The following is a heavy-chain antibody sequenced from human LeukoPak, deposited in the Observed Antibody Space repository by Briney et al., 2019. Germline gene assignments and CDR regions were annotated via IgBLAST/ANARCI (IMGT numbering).Heavy chain of an antibody. V-gene: IGHV3-23*01. Sequence: SGGSLRLSCAASGFTFSSYAMSWVRQAPGKGLEWVSGISGSGGSTYYADSVKGRFTISRDNSKNTLYLQMNSLRAEDTAVYYCAKGGGYSYGPFDYWGQGTLVTVSS. CDR1: GFTFSSYA. J-gene: IGHJ4*02. CDR2: ISGSGGST. D-gene: IGHD5-18*01. CDR3: AKGGGYSYGPFDY.